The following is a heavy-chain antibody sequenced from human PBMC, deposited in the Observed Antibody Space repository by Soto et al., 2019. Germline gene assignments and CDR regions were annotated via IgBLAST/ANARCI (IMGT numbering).Heavy chain of an antibody. J-gene: IGHJ6*02. CDR2: IIPIFGTA. CDR1: GGTFSSYA. D-gene: IGHD2-2*02. V-gene: IGHV1-69*01. CDR3: AVVDCSSTSCYKGYYYYGMDV. Sequence: QVQLVQSGAEVKKPGSSVKVSCKASGGTFSSYAISWVRQAPGQGLEWMGGIIPIFGTANYAQKFQGRVTITADESTSTAYMELSSLRSEDTAVYYCAVVDCSSTSCYKGYYYYGMDVWGQGTTVPVSS.